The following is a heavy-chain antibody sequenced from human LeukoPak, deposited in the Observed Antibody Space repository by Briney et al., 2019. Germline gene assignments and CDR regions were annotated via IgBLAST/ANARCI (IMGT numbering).Heavy chain of an antibody. Sequence: GGSLRLSCAASGFTFSSNSMNWVRQAPGKGLEWVSYISSSSSTIYYADSVKGRFTISRDNAKNSLYLQMNSLRDEDTAVYYCARVRRWTPQAAGDYYYYMDVRGKGTTVTVSS. CDR2: ISSSSSTI. D-gene: IGHD6-13*01. CDR3: ARVRRWTPQAAGDYYYYMDV. V-gene: IGHV3-48*02. CDR1: GFTFSSNS. J-gene: IGHJ6*03.